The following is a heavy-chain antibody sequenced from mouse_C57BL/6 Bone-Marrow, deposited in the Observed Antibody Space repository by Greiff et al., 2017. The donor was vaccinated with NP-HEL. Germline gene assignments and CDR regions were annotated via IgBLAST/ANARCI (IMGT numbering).Heavy chain of an antibody. CDR2: ISDGGSYT. CDR3: ARETSYYSNWGYAMDY. V-gene: IGHV5-4*01. CDR1: GFTFSSYA. J-gene: IGHJ4*01. D-gene: IGHD2-5*01. Sequence: DVMLVESGGGLVKPGGSLKLSCAASGFTFSSYAMSWVRQTPEKRLEWVATISDGGSYTYYPDNVKDRFTISRDNAKNNLYLQMSHLKSEETAMYYCARETSYYSNWGYAMDYWGQVTSVTVSS.